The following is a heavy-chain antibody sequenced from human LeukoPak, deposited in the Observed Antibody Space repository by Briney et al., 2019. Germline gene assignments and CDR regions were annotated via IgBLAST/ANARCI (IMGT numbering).Heavy chain of an antibody. J-gene: IGHJ3*02. CDR2: IRSSPSAI. D-gene: IGHD3-10*01. Sequence: PGGSLRLSCAASGFTFSSYSMNWVRQAPGKGLEWVSYIRSSPSAISYVDSVRGRFTISRGDAKNSLYLQMNSLRDEDTAVYYCARDYGYAFDIWGQGTMVTVSS. CDR1: GFTFSSYS. V-gene: IGHV3-48*02. CDR3: ARDYGYAFDI.